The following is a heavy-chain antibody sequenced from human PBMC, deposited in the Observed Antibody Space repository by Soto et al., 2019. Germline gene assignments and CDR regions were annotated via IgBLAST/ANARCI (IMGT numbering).Heavy chain of an antibody. J-gene: IGHJ4*02. CDR3: ARGSGIVALPGELEDVKYDY. CDR2: INESGST. Sequence: QVQLQQWGAGLVKPSETLSLSCAVYGQSFSGHSWAWIRQPPGKGLEWIGEINESGSTYYNPSLKSRVTSSTDTSQIQFSLELSSVRAADTAAYFCARGSGIVALPGELEDVKYDYWGQGTLVNVSS. D-gene: IGHD1-1*01. CDR1: GQSFSGHS. V-gene: IGHV4-34*01.